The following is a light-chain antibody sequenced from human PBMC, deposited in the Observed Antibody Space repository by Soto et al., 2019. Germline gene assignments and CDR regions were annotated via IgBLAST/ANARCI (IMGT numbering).Light chain of an antibody. Sequence: QAVVTQPPSASGTPGQRVTISCSGSSSNIGSNTVNWYQQLPGTAPKLLIYSNNQRPSGVPDRFSGSKSGTSASLAISGLQSEDEADYYCAAWEDSLNVVVFGGGTKVTVL. CDR2: SNN. CDR1: SSNIGSNT. V-gene: IGLV1-44*01. CDR3: AAWEDSLNVVV. J-gene: IGLJ2*01.